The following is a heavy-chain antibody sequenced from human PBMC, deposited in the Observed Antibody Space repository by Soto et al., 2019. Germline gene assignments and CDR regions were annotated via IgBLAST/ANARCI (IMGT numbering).Heavy chain of an antibody. V-gene: IGHV3-23*01. CDR1: GFTFGTYA. J-gene: IGHJ4*02. Sequence: TRGSLRLSCAASGFTFGTYAMSWVRQAPGKGLEWVSGITESSGRTYYADSVKGRFTVSRDDSKNTLYLQMNSLRAENTAVYYCAKDLIRGYDSPFDYWGQGTLVTVSS. CDR2: ITESSGRT. D-gene: IGHD3-3*01. CDR3: AKDLIRGYDSPFDY.